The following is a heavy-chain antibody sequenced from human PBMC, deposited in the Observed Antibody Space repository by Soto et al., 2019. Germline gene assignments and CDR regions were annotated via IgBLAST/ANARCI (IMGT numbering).Heavy chain of an antibody. CDR2: IYNGGST. Sequence: SETLSLTCTVSGDSVSSVGFHWSWLRRPPGKGLEWIGYIYNGGSTYYRPSLESRMHMSLDATRTHYSLRLTSVTAADTAVYFCASAPVGLGTISYFNYWGQGKLVTVCS. V-gene: IGHV4-30-4*01. CDR1: GDSVSSVGFH. CDR3: ASAPVGLGTISYFNY. D-gene: IGHD3-16*01. J-gene: IGHJ4*02.